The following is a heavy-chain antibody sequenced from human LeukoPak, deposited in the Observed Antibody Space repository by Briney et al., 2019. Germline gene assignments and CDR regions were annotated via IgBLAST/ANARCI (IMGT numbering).Heavy chain of an antibody. J-gene: IGHJ4*02. CDR1: GGSFTSYS. Sequence: GASVTVSFTSSGGSFTSYSVSWVRQAPGQGLEWMGAIIPLLGTVNYAQRFQGRLTFSTDEPTNTVFMELSSLSSEDTAVYYCARQFDWESLWGQGTLVTVSS. CDR2: IIPLLGTV. D-gene: IGHD3-9*01. CDR3: ARQFDWESL. V-gene: IGHV1-69*05.